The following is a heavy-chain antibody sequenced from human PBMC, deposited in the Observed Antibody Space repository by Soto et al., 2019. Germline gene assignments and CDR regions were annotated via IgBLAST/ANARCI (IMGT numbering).Heavy chain of an antibody. D-gene: IGHD3-16*02. V-gene: IGHV4-31*03. CDR2: IHNSGTT. J-gene: IGHJ5*02. Sequence: QVQLQESGPGLVKPSQTLSLICTVSGGSISSGDYYWSWIRQHPGKDLEWIGYIHNSGTTYYIPPLKSRVTMSVDTSQNQLSLKVTSVTAADTAVYYCARGVTFGGVIAPRFDPWGQGTLVTVSS. CDR3: ARGVTFGGVIAPRFDP. CDR1: GGSISSGDYY.